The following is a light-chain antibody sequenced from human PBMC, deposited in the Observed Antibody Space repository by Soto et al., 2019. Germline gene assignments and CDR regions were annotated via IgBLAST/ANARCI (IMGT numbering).Light chain of an antibody. J-gene: IGLJ2*01. V-gene: IGLV1-51*01. CDR1: GSNIAKHY. CDR3: SSWDSDLKVVL. Sequence: QSVVTQPPSVSAAAGQKVTISCSGSGSNIAKHYVSWYVQIPTSAPRVIVYDNNQRPSWITDRFSGSKSGTSATLDITGVQTGDEATYYCSSWDSDLKVVLFGGGTKLTVL. CDR2: DNN.